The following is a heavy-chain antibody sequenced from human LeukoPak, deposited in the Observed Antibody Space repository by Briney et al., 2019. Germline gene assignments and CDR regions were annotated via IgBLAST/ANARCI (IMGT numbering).Heavy chain of an antibody. Sequence: GGSLRLSCAASGFTFSSYGMHWVRQAPGKGLEWVAVIPYDGSNKYYADSVKGRFTISRDNSKNTLYLQMNSLRAEDTAVYYCAKDPGYCSGGNCYYFDYWGQGTLVTVSS. J-gene: IGHJ4*02. CDR3: AKDPGYCSGGNCYYFDY. CDR1: GFTFSSYG. D-gene: IGHD2-15*01. V-gene: IGHV3-30*18. CDR2: IPYDGSNK.